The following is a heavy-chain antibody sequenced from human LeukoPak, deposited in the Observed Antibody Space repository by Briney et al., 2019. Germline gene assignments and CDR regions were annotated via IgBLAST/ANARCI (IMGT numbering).Heavy chain of an antibody. D-gene: IGHD5-12*01. CDR2: TSGSGGST. CDR1: AFTFSSFA. CDR3: ARDPYSGYYGDYYYYYMDV. V-gene: IGHV3-23*01. Sequence: AGSLTLSGSAAAFTFSSFAMRWVRPAQGMVLEWVLATSGSGGSTYYADSEKGRFTISRKNSKNTLYLQINSLRAEDTAVYYCARDPYSGYYGDYYYYYMDVWGKGTTVTISS. J-gene: IGHJ6*03.